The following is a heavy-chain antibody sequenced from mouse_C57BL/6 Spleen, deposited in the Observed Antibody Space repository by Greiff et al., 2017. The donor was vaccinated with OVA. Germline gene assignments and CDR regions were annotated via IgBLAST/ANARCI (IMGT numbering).Heavy chain of an antibody. V-gene: IGHV5-17*01. Sequence: DVMLVESGGGLVKPGGSLKLSCAASGFTFSDYGMHWVRQAPEKGLEWVAYISSGSSTIYYADTVKGRFTISRDNAKNTLFLQMTSLRSEDTAMYYCARRGITTVVATDWYFDVWGTGTTVTVSS. CDR3: ARRGITTVVATDWYFDV. J-gene: IGHJ1*03. CDR2: ISSGSSTI. D-gene: IGHD1-1*01. CDR1: GFTFSDYG.